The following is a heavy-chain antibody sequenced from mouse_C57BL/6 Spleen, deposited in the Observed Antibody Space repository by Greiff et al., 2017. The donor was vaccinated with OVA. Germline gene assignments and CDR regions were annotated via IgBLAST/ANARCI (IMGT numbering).Heavy chain of an antibody. Sequence: VQLQQSGPELVKPGASVKISCKASGYSFTGYYMNWVKQSPEKSLEWIGEINPSTGGTTYNQKFKAKATLTVDKSSSTAYMQLKSLTSEDSAVYYCARWGGRYFDYWGQGTTLTVSS. CDR2: INPSTGGT. CDR1: GYSFTGYY. D-gene: IGHD3-3*01. V-gene: IGHV1-42*01. J-gene: IGHJ2*01. CDR3: ARWGGRYFDY.